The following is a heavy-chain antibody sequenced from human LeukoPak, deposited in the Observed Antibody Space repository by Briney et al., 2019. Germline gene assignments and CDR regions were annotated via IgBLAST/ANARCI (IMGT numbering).Heavy chain of an antibody. CDR2: ISYSGST. Sequence: SETLSLTCTVSGGSISSHYWSWVRQPPGKGLEWIGYISYSGSTNYNPSLKSRLTMSVDTSTDRFSLRLNSVTAADTAVYYCARHGRQQQLEIDCWGQGTLVTVSS. CDR1: GGSISSHY. D-gene: IGHD6-13*01. J-gene: IGHJ4*02. V-gene: IGHV4-59*08. CDR3: ARHGRQQQLEIDC.